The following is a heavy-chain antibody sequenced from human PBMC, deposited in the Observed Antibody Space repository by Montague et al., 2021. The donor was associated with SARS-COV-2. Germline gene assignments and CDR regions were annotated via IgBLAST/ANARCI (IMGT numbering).Heavy chain of an antibody. CDR3: ARVVRYYDFWSGYTEYYYYGMDV. J-gene: IGHJ6*02. V-gene: IGHV4-59*01. CDR1: GGSISSYF. D-gene: IGHD3-3*01. CDR2: IYYSGTT. Sequence: SETPSLTCTVSGGSISSYFWSWIRQPPGKGLEWIGSIYYSGTTNXSPSLKSRVTISVDTSKNQFSLKLSSVTAADTAVYYCARVVRYYDFWSGYTEYYYYGMDVWGQGTTVTVSS.